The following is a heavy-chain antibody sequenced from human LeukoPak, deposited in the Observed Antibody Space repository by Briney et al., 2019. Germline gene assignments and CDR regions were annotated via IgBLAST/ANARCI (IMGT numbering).Heavy chain of an antibody. J-gene: IGHJ4*02. CDR1: GFTFSSYG. CDR3: ARDLGIAAALGY. CDR2: IWYDGSNK. Sequence: GGSLRLSCAASGFTFSSYGMHWVRQAPGKGLEWVAVIWYDGSNKYYADSVKGRFTISRDNSMNTLYLQMNSLRAEDTAVYYCARDLGIAAALGYWGQGTLVTVSS. V-gene: IGHV3-33*01. D-gene: IGHD6-13*01.